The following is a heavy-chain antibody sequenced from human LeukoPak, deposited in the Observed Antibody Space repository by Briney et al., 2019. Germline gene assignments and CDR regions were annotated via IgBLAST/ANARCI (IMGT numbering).Heavy chain of an antibody. Sequence: GRSLRLSCAASGFTFSNYGMHWVRQAPGKGLEWVAVISYDGSNKYCADSVKGRFTISRDNSKNTLYLQMNSLRAEDTAVYYCAREATGFDPWGQGTLVTVSS. CDR1: GFTFSNYG. D-gene: IGHD1-26*01. V-gene: IGHV3-30*03. CDR3: AREATGFDP. CDR2: ISYDGSNK. J-gene: IGHJ5*02.